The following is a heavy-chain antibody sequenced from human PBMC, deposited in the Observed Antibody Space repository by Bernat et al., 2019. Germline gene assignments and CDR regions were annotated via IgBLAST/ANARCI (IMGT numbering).Heavy chain of an antibody. Sequence: QMQLEESGPGLVKPSETLSLNCSVSGGSISISTYYWGWIRQPPGEGLERIGTIYYSGSTYYNPSLKSRVTISVDTSKNQFSLKLSSVTAADTAVYYCARRGGVTKDYYYMDVWGKGTTVTVSS. CDR1: GGSISISTYY. CDR3: ARRGGVTKDYYYMDV. CDR2: IYYSGST. D-gene: IGHD4-17*01. V-gene: IGHV4-39*01. J-gene: IGHJ6*03.